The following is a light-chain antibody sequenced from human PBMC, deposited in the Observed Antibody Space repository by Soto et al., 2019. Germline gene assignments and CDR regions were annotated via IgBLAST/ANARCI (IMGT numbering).Light chain of an antibody. CDR1: QSVSSNY. J-gene: IGKJ1*01. Sequence: DIVLTQSPGTLSLSPGERATLSCRSSQSVSSNYLAWYQQKPDQAPRLVIYDVSGRATGIPDRFSGSGSGTDLTLTISRLEPEDFAVYYCQQYGSSPTFGQGTKVEIK. CDR2: DVS. CDR3: QQYGSSPT. V-gene: IGKV3-20*01.